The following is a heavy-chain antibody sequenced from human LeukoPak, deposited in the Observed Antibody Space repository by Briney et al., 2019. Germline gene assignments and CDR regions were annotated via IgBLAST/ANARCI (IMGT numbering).Heavy chain of an antibody. V-gene: IGHV3-30*03. CDR3: ATYSGYCSGTRCMVGYFQH. Sequence: GGSLRLSCAASGFTFSSYGMHWVRQAPGKGLEWLSLISYDGNKKSYADSVKGRLTISRDNSKNTLYLQMYSLRAEDTAVYYCATYSGYCSGTRCMVGYFQHWGEGTRVSVSS. CDR1: GFTFSSYG. J-gene: IGHJ1*01. D-gene: IGHD2-2*01. CDR2: ISYDGNKK.